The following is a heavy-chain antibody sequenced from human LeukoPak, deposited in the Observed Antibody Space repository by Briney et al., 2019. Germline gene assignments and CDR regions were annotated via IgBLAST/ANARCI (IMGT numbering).Heavy chain of an antibody. D-gene: IGHD3-3*01. CDR3: AMSPRGDFWSGYFFDY. CDR1: GLTASSNY. J-gene: IGHJ4*02. CDR2: IYSGGST. V-gene: IGHV3-53*01. Sequence: GGSLRLSCAASGLTASSNYMTWVRQAPGKGLEWVSVIYSGGSTYYADSVKGRFTISRDNSKNTLYLQMNSLRAEDTAVYYCAMSPRGDFWSGYFFDYWGQGTLVTVSS.